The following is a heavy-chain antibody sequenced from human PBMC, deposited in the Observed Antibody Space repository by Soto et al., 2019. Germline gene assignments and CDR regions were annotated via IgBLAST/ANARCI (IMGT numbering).Heavy chain of an antibody. J-gene: IGHJ5*02. CDR1: GFSFSAYG. Sequence: EVQLLGSGGGLVQPGGSLRLSCVASGFSFSAYGMGWVRQAPGKGLEWVSGISNDGTRTYYADAVKGRFSISRDNSKNTVFLQMNGLRDDDTAVFYCAIRQQEVRYFGPWGQGTLVTVSS. CDR3: AIRQQEVRYFGP. D-gene: IGHD6-13*01. V-gene: IGHV3-23*01. CDR2: ISNDGTRT.